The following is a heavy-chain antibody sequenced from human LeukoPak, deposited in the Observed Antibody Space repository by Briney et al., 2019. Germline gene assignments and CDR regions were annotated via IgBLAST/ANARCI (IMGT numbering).Heavy chain of an antibody. Sequence: QLGGSLRLSCAASGFTFTTYSMNWVRQAPGKGLEWVSYISSSSTTIYYADSVKGRFTISRDNAKNSLYLQMNSLRAEDTAVYYCARGLYDCSSTSCYFGFDPWGQGTLVTVSS. J-gene: IGHJ5*02. CDR2: ISSSSTTI. V-gene: IGHV3-48*01. D-gene: IGHD2-2*01. CDR1: GFTFTTYS. CDR3: ARGLYDCSSTSCYFGFDP.